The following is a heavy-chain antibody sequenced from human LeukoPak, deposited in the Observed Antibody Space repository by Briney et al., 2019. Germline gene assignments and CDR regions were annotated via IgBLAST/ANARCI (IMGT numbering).Heavy chain of an antibody. D-gene: IGHD3-10*01. CDR1: GFTFSTYW. Sequence: GVSLRLSCAASGFTFSTYWMGWVRQAPGKGLEWVANIKEDGSEKYYVDSVKGRFTISRDNAKNSLYLQMNSLRAEDTAVYYCAKDLTRQYGSGSYSILDYWGQGTLVTVSS. V-gene: IGHV3-7*01. J-gene: IGHJ4*02. CDR2: IKEDGSEK. CDR3: AKDLTRQYGSGSYSILDY.